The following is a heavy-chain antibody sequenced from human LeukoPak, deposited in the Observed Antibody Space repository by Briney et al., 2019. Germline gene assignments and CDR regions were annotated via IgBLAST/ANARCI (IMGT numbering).Heavy chain of an antibody. CDR2: INHSGST. J-gene: IGHJ4*02. CDR3: ARDRYYYDSSGYYQLDY. Sequence: SETLSLTCAVYGGSFSGYYWSWIRQPPGKGLEWIGEINHSGSTNYKSSLKSRVTISVDTSKNQLSLKLSSVTAADTAVYYCARDRYYYDSSGYYQLDYWGQGTLVTVSS. D-gene: IGHD3-22*01. CDR1: GGSFSGYY. V-gene: IGHV4-34*01.